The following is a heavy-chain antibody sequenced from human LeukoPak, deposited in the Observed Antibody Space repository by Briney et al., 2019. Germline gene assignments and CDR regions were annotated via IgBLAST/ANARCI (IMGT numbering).Heavy chain of an antibody. J-gene: IGHJ5*02. Sequence: GGSLRLSCAASGFTFSDYSMHWIRQAPGKGLEWVSCISSTSSYIYYADSVRGRFTISRDNAKSSLYLQMNSLRAEDTAVYYCARGQLWQTGWFDPWGQGTLVTVSS. CDR3: ARGQLWQTGWFDP. CDR1: GFTFSDYS. V-gene: IGHV3-21*01. D-gene: IGHD5-18*01. CDR2: ISSTSSYI.